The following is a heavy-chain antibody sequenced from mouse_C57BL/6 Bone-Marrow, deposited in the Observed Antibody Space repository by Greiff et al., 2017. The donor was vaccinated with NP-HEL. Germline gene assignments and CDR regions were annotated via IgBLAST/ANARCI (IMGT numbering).Heavy chain of an antibody. D-gene: IGHD1-1*01. CDR2: ISSGGSYT. J-gene: IGHJ3*01. V-gene: IGHV5-6*01. Sequence: EVQLVESGGDLVKPGGSLKLSCAASGFTFSSYGMSWVRQTPDKRLEWVATISSGGSYTYYPDSVKGRFTISRDNAKNTLYLQMSSLKSEDTAMYYCARPPYYYGSSPLAYWGQGTLVTVSA. CDR3: ARPPYYYGSSPLAY. CDR1: GFTFSSYG.